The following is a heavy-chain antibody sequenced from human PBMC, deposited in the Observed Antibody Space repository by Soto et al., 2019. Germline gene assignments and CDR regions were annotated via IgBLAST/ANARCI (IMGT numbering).Heavy chain of an antibody. CDR3: ARDAAYGYYAFDI. D-gene: IGHD4-17*01. CDR1: GFTVSSNY. J-gene: IGHJ3*02. Sequence: GGSLRLSCAASGFTVSSNYMSWVRQAPGKGLEWVSIIYSGGSTYYADSVKGRFTIDRDNSKNTLYIQMKSMGAEDTAVYYCARDAAYGYYAFDIWGQGTMVTVSS. CDR2: IYSGGST. V-gene: IGHV3-66*01.